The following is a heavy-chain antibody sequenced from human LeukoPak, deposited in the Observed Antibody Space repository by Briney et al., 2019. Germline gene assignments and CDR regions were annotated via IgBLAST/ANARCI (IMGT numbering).Heavy chain of an antibody. CDR1: GGSFSGYY. Sequence: SETLSLTCAVYGGSFSGYYWNWIRQAPGKGLEWIGQIDHSGSTNYNPSLKRRVTISQDTSKDQIFLKVTSVTAADTAVYYCANGGPNYYSGYWGEGSLVTVSS. J-gene: IGHJ4*02. D-gene: IGHD3-22*01. V-gene: IGHV4-34*01. CDR3: ANGGPNYYSGY. CDR2: IDHSGST.